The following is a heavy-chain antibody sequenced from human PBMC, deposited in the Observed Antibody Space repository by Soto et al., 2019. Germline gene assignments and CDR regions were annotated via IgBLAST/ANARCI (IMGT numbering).Heavy chain of an antibody. CDR2: ISGNGGST. Sequence: EVQLVESGGGLVQPGGSLRLSCAASGFTFSIYTMHWVRQAPGKGLEYVSTISGNGGSTFYADSVKGRFTLSSDNXNNTLYLQMTSLIPEDMAVYYCAMRHRRSTTINDYWGQGTLVTVSS. CDR3: AMRHRRSTTINDY. V-gene: IGHV3-64*07. D-gene: IGHD1-26*01. J-gene: IGHJ4*02. CDR1: GFTFSIYT.